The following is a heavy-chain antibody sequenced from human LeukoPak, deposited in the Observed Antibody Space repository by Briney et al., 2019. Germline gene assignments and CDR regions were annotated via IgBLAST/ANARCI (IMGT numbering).Heavy chain of an antibody. CDR1: GGSISSSSW. D-gene: IGHD3-10*01. V-gene: IGHV4-4*02. CDR2: IYHSGST. Sequence: SETLSLTCAVSGGSISSSSWWSWVRQPPGKGLEWIGEIYHSGSTNYNPSLKSRVTISVDKSKNQFSLKLSSVTAADTAVYYCARDTWFGELLQYWGQGTLVTVSS. J-gene: IGHJ4*02. CDR3: ARDTWFGELLQY.